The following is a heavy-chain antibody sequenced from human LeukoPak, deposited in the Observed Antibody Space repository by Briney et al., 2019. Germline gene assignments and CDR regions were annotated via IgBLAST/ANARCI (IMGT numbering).Heavy chain of an antibody. CDR3: ARGRVTGDYIRDFDY. CDR2: ISSGGGTI. V-gene: IGHV3-48*03. CDR1: GFTFSNYE. J-gene: IGHJ4*02. Sequence: GGSLRLSCTASGFTFSNYEMNWVRQAPGKGLEWVSYISSGGGTIYYADSVRGRFTISRDSAKKSLYLQMNSLRAEDTATYYCARGRVTGDYIRDFDYWGQGTLVTVFS. D-gene: IGHD4-17*01.